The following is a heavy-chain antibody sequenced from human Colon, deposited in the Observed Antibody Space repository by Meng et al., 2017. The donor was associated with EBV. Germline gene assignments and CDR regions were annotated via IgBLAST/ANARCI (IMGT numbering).Heavy chain of an antibody. V-gene: IGHV4-4*02. Sequence: QEEAGPVLGKPSGTLSLPCGVSGGSIISHIRWTWVRQPPGKGLEWIGDIDDSGSTNYNPSLNSRISISLDKSKNHFSLKVNSVTAADTAVYYCARGKQDAWELLAYWGQGALVTVSS. CDR3: ARGKQDAWELLAY. D-gene: IGHD1-26*01. CDR2: IDDSGST. CDR1: GGSIISHIR. J-gene: IGHJ4*02.